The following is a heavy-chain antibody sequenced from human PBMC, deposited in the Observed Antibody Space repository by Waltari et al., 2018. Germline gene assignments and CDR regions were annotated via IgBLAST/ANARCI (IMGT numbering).Heavy chain of an antibody. D-gene: IGHD3-22*01. CDR3: AKDGYYDSSGYYSKTDAFDI. CDR2: ISGSGGST. J-gene: IGHJ3*02. Sequence: EVQLLESGGGLVQPGGSLRLSCAASGFTFSSYSMSWVRQAPGNGLGWVSAISGSGGSTYYADSVKGRFTISRDNSKNTLYLQMNSLRAEDTAVYYCAKDGYYDSSGYYSKTDAFDIWGQGTMVTVSS. CDR1: GFTFSSYS. V-gene: IGHV3-23*01.